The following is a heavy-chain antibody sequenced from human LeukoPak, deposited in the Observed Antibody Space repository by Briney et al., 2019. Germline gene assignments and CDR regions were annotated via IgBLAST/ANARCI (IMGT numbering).Heavy chain of an antibody. V-gene: IGHV3-30*02. Sequence: GGSLRLSCAASGFTFSSYGMHWVRQAPGKGLEWVAFIRYDGSNKYYADSVKGRFTISRDNSKNTLYLQMNSLRAEDTAVYYCAKDRGGRGGSRAFDIWGQGTMVTVSS. D-gene: IGHD3-10*01. CDR2: IRYDGSNK. J-gene: IGHJ3*02. CDR1: GFTFSSYG. CDR3: AKDRGGRGGSRAFDI.